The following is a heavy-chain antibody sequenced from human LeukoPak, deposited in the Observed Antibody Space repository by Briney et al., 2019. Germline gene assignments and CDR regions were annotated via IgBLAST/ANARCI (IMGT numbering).Heavy chain of an antibody. CDR2: FIPILGIA. V-gene: IGHV1-69*04. Sequence: ASVKVSCKASGGTFSTYATSWVRQAPGQGLEWMGRFIPILGIATYAQSFQGRVTIIADKSTSTAYMELSSLRSEDTAVYYCARGGYSYGYRYFDSWGQGTLVTVSS. D-gene: IGHD5-18*01. CDR3: ARGGYSYGYRYFDS. CDR1: GGTFSTYA. J-gene: IGHJ4*02.